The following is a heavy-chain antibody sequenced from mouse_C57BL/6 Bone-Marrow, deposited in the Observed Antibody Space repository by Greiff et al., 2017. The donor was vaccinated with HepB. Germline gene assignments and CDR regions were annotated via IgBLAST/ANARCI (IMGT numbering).Heavy chain of an antibody. J-gene: IGHJ4*01. D-gene: IGHD6-1*01. CDR3: EIEQRGRAMDY. Sequence: QVQLQQPGAELVKPGASVKVSCKASGYTFTSYWMHWVKQRPGQGLEWIGRIHPSDSDTNSNQKFKGKATLTVDKSSSTGYIQLSSMTSEDSAVYYCEIEQRGRAMDYWGQGTSVTVSS. V-gene: IGHV1-74*01. CDR2: IHPSDSDT. CDR1: GYTFTSYW.